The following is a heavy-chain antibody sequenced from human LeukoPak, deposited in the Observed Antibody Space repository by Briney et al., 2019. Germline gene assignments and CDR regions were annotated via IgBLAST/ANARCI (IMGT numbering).Heavy chain of an antibody. J-gene: IGHJ6*02. Sequence: GGSLRLSCEASGFAFRNYGVHWVRQAPGKGLEWVAVISYDGGHQYSADSVKGRFTLSRDNSKNTVYLQLNSLRAEDTAVYYCAKDRRMMSAYYGMDVWGQGTPVTVSS. CDR1: GFAFRNYG. CDR3: AKDRRMMSAYYGMDV. V-gene: IGHV3-30*18. CDR2: ISYDGGHQ. D-gene: IGHD3-16*01.